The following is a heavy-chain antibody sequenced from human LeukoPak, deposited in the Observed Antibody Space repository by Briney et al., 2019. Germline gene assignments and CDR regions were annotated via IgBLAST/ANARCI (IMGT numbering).Heavy chain of an antibody. V-gene: IGHV3-53*01. J-gene: IGHJ4*02. CDR2: IYSDNT. D-gene: IGHD4/OR15-4a*01. Sequence: GGSLRLSCTVSGFTVSSNSMSWVRQAPGKGLEWVSFIYSDNTHYSDSVNGRFTISRDNSKNTLYLQMNSLRAEDTAVYYCARRAGAYSHPYDYWGQGTLVTVSS. CDR3: ARRAGAYSHPYDY. CDR1: GFTVSSNS.